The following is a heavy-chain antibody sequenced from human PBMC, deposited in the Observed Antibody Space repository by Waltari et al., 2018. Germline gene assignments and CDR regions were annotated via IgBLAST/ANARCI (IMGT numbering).Heavy chain of an antibody. CDR1: GFTFSSYW. V-gene: IGHV3-7*01. D-gene: IGHD3-22*01. Sequence: EVQLVESGGGLVQPGGSLRLSCAASGFTFSSYWMSWVRQAPGKGLEWVANIKQDGSEKYDVDSVKGRFTISRDNAKNSLYLQMNSLRAEDTAVYYCARDTYYYDSSGYPTYWYFDLWGRGTLVTVSS. CDR3: ARDTYYYDSSGYPTYWYFDL. J-gene: IGHJ2*01. CDR2: IKQDGSEK.